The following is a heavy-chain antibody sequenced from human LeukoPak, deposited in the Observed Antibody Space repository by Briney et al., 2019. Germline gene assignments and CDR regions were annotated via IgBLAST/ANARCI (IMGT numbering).Heavy chain of an antibody. CDR1: GRSISSSSYY. CDR3: ASGTTVTTPFDY. D-gene: IGHD4-17*01. Sequence: PSETLSLTCTVSGRSISSSSYYWGWIRQPPGKGLEWIGSIYYSGSTYYNPSLKSRVTISVDTSKNQFSLKLSSVTAADTAVYYCASGTTVTTPFDYWGLGTLVTVSS. CDR2: IYYSGST. V-gene: IGHV4-39*01. J-gene: IGHJ4*02.